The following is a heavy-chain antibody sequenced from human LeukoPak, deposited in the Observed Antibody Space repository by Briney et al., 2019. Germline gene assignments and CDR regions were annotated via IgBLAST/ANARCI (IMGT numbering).Heavy chain of an antibody. CDR1: GGTFSSYA. CDR2: IIPIFGTA. V-gene: IGHV1-69*13. CDR3: AREGQGSSGWYSIQYFDY. J-gene: IGHJ4*02. D-gene: IGHD6-19*01. Sequence: GASVKVSCKASGGTFSSYAISWVRQAPGQGLEWMGGIIPIFGTANYAQKFQGRVTITADESTSTAYMELSSLRSEDTAVYYCAREGQGSSGWYSIQYFDYWGQGTLVTVSS.